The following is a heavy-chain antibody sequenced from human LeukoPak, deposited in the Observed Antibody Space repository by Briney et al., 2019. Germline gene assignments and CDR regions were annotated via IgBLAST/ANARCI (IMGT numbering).Heavy chain of an antibody. J-gene: IGHJ5*02. D-gene: IGHD2-2*01. CDR2: ISSSSSYI. CDR1: GFTFSSYS. V-gene: IGHV3-21*01. Sequence: PGGSLRLSCAASGFTFSSYSMNWVRQAPGKGLEWVSSISSSSSYIYYADSVKGRFTISRDNAKNLLYLQMNSLRAEDTAVYYCARGGVVPAATPTWFDPWGQGTLVTVSS. CDR3: ARGGVVPAATPTWFDP.